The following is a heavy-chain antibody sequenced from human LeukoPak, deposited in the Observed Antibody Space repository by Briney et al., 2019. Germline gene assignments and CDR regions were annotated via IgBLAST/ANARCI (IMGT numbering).Heavy chain of an antibody. J-gene: IGHJ4*02. CDR2: IRYDGSNK. Sequence: GGSLRLSCAASGFTFSSYGMHWVRQAPGKGLEWVAFIRYDGSNKYYADSVKGRLTISRDNSKNTLYLQMNSLRAEDTAVYYCAKDRSIFGVVNPFDYWGQGTLVTVSS. CDR3: AKDRSIFGVVNPFDY. V-gene: IGHV3-30*02. CDR1: GFTFSSYG. D-gene: IGHD3-3*01.